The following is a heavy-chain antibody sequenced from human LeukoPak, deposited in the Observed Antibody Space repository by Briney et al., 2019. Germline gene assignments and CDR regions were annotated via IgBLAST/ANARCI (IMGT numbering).Heavy chain of an antibody. CDR1: GFPFGDYA. Sequence: PGGSLRLSCTASGFPFGDYAMSWYRQAPGKGLQWVAFIRGKGYGWTTESAASVKDRFTISRDDSKSIAYLQMNSLKMEDTAVYYCTRASPGKGYYALASDFWGQGSLVTVSS. CDR3: TRASPGKGYYALASDF. V-gene: IGHV3-49*03. D-gene: IGHD3-10*01. CDR2: IRGKGYGWTT. J-gene: IGHJ4*02.